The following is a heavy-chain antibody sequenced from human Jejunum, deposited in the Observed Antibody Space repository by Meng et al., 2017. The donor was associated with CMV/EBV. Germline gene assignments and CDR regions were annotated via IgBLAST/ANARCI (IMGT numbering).Heavy chain of an antibody. J-gene: IGHJ5*02. V-gene: IGHV4-39*07. D-gene: IGHD3-10*01. Sequence: SGGSISSSGHFCSCVRQPPVEGVEWIVTISSGGSTYSNPSLQSQVTTSVNTSKNQFSLELNSVTAADTAVYYCARYCCASGTASRFDPWGQGTLVTVSS. CDR1: GGSISSSGHF. CDR2: ISSGGST. CDR3: ARYCCASGTASRFDP.